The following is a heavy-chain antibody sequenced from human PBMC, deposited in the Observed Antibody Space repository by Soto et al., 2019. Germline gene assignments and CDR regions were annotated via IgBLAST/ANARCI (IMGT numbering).Heavy chain of an antibody. J-gene: IGHJ1*01. D-gene: IGHD1-26*01. Sequence: ACGGSFNMSFCSLILKKGGKGLEWIGEINHSGSTNYNPSLKSRVTISVDTSKNQFSLKLSSVTAADTAVYYCANYRRTIVGARQSSFQHWGQGTL. CDR1: GGSFNMSF. CDR3: ANYRRTIVGARQSSFQH. V-gene: IGHV4-34*01. CDR2: INHSGST.